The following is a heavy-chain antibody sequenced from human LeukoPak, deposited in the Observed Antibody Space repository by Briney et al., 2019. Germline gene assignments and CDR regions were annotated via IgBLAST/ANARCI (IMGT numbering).Heavy chain of an antibody. Sequence: ASVKVSCKVSGYTLTELSMHWVRQAPGKGLEWMGGFDPEDGETIYAQKFQGRVTMTEDTPTDTAYMELSSLRSEDTAVYYCATLNLGRQWLENWFDPWGQGTLVTVSS. J-gene: IGHJ5*02. CDR1: GYTLTELS. V-gene: IGHV1-24*01. CDR3: ATLNLGRQWLENWFDP. CDR2: FDPEDGET. D-gene: IGHD6-19*01.